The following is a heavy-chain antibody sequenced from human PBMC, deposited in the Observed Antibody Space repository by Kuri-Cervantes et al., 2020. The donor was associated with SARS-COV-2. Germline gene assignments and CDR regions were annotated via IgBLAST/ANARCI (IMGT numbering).Heavy chain of an antibody. J-gene: IGHJ6*03. D-gene: IGHD3-3*01. Sequence: ESLKISCTVSGGSINSYSWTWIRQPTGKGLEWIGYIFYIGRANYNPSLKSRVTISVDTSKTQLYLRLSSVTAADTAVYYCARAILNSNYDYTYMDFWGKGTTVTVSS. CDR3: ARAILNSNYDYTYMDF. CDR1: GGSINSYS. CDR2: IFYIGRA. V-gene: IGHV4-59*01.